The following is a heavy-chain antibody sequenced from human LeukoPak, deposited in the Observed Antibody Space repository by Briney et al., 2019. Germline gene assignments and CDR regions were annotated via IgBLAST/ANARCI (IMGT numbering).Heavy chain of an antibody. CDR3: AKDRVGGPAVYYFDN. D-gene: IGHD2-8*01. CDR1: GFTLSRYA. V-gene: IGHV3-30*18. CDR2: ISNNGNDK. Sequence: GGSLRLSCAASGFTLSRYAMRWVRQAPGKGLEWVTVISNNGNDKRYTDSVKGRFTISRDNSKNTLYLQMNSLRAEDTAVYYCAKDRVGGPAVYYFDNWGQGTLVTVSS. J-gene: IGHJ4*02.